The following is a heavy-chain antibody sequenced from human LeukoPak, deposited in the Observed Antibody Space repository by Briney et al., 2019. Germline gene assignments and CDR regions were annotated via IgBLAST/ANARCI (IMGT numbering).Heavy chain of an antibody. J-gene: IGHJ6*02. Sequence: PGRSLRLSCTASGFTFGDCAMNWVRQAPGKGLEWVGLIRSKSYGETTEYAASVRGRFTISRDDSRGVAYLQMNSLRAEDTAVYYCFGYISKSNYGMDVWGLGTTVTVSS. CDR1: GFTFGDCA. CDR3: FGYISKSNYGMDV. CDR2: IRSKSYGETT. D-gene: IGHD6-13*01. V-gene: IGHV3-49*04.